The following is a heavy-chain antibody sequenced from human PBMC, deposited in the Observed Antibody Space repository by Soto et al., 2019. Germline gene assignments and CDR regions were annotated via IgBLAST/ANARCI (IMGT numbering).Heavy chain of an antibody. CDR3: ARDSYSGTGDIVVVVAAWPHAFDI. Sequence: SETLSLTCTVSGGSISSGGYYWSWIRQHPGKGLEWIGYIYYSGSTYYIPSLKSRFTISVDTSKNQFSLKLSSVTAADTAVYYCARDSYSGTGDIVVVVAAWPHAFDIWGQGTMVTVSS. CDR1: GGSISSGGYY. J-gene: IGHJ3*02. D-gene: IGHD2-15*01. V-gene: IGHV4-31*03. CDR2: IYYSGST.